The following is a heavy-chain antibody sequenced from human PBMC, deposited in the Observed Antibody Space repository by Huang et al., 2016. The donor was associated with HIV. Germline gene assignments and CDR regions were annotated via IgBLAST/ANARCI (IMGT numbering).Heavy chain of an antibody. V-gene: IGHV4-39*02. CDR2: MHYGGRT. D-gene: IGHD3-10*01. CDR3: AGGPGIVSISRFYFEQ. J-gene: IGHJ4*02. CDR1: FASISGNSQY. Sequence: LLLRESGSGLVKTSETMSLSCTVAFASISGNSQYWTWVRQSPGKGLSWIASMHYGGRTYYAPSLKSRVSMSEDTTHNKHFCLTLASVTAADTAVYVCAGGPGIVSISRFYFEQWGPGILVTV.